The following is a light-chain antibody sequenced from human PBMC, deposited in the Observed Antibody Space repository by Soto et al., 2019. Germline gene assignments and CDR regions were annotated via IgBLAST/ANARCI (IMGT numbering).Light chain of an antibody. CDR2: GAS. V-gene: IGKV1-39*01. CDR3: QQGSRTLT. CDR1: QSIDRY. Sequence: DIQMTQSPSSLSASVGDRVTITCPASQSIDRYLNWYQQKPGTAPKLLISGASSLRRGVPSRFSGSGSGTDFTLTINSLQPEDFATYYCQQGSRTLTFGGGTKVDIK. J-gene: IGKJ4*01.